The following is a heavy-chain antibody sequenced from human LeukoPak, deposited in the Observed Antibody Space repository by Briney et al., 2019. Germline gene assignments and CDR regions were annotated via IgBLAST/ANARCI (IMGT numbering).Heavy chain of an antibody. CDR1: GFTFSSYS. CDR3: ARDLGGPYSSSSPFDY. J-gene: IGHJ4*02. CDR2: ISSSSYI. V-gene: IGHV3-21*01. Sequence: GGSLRLSCATSGFTFSSYSMNWVRQAPGKGLEWVSSISSSSYIYYADSVKGRFTISRDNAKNSLYLQMNSLRAEDTAVYYCARDLGGPYSSSSPFDYWGQGTLVTVSS. D-gene: IGHD6-6*01.